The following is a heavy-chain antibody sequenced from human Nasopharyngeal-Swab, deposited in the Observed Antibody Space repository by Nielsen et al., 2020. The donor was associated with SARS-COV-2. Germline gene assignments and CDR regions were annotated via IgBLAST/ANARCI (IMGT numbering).Heavy chain of an antibody. CDR2: IRDKANSYAT. V-gene: IGHV3-73*01. D-gene: IGHD2-2*01. CDR1: GFTFSGSA. CDR3: ASGGGSAYCSSTTCWDAFDI. Sequence: GGSLRLSCAASGFTFSGSAMHWVRQASGKGLEWVGRIRDKANSYATAYAASVKGRFTISRDDSKNTAYLQMNSLKTEDTAVYYCASGGGSAYCSSTTCWDAFDIWGQGTMVTVSS. J-gene: IGHJ3*02.